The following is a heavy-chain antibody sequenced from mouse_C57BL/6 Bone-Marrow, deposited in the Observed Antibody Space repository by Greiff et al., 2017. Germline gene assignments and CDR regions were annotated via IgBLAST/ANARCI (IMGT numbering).Heavy chain of an antibody. CDR3: ARDYYGSSYWYFDV. CDR1: GYTFTSYW. D-gene: IGHD1-1*01. Sequence: VQLQQSGAELVKPGASVKMSCKASGYTFTSYWITWVKQRPGQGLEWIGDIYPGSGSTNYNEKFKSKATLTVDTSSSTAYMQLSSLTSEDSAVYYCARDYYGSSYWYFDVWGTGTTVTVSS. CDR2: IYPGSGST. J-gene: IGHJ1*03. V-gene: IGHV1-55*01.